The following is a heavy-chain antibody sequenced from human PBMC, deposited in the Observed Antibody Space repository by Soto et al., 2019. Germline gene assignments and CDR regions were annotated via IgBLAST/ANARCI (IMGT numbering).Heavy chain of an antibody. V-gene: IGHV1-69*04. CDR1: GGTFSPYT. CDR2: IIPFHGVT. Sequence: SVKVSCKASGGTFSPYTIDWVRQAPGQGLEWMGRIIPFHGVTNYAQKFQARVTITADKSTSTAYMELSGLRFEDTAMYYCTRDWEITVSTWSFGGFWGRGTLVTVSS. D-gene: IGHD3-10*01. J-gene: IGHJ4*02. CDR3: TRDWEITVSTWSFGGF.